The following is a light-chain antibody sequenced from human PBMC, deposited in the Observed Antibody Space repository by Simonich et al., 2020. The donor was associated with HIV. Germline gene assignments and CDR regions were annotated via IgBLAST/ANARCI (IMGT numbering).Light chain of an antibody. CDR2: WAS. CDR3: QQYYTTPYT. V-gene: IGKV4-1*01. CDR1: QNVLYSSNNKNY. Sequence: DIVMTQSPDSLAVSLGERATINCKSSQNVLYSSNNKNYLTWYQQKQGQPPKLLIYWASTRESGVPDRFSGSGSGTDFTLTISSLQAEDVAVYYCQQYYTTPYTFGQGTKLEIK. J-gene: IGKJ2*01.